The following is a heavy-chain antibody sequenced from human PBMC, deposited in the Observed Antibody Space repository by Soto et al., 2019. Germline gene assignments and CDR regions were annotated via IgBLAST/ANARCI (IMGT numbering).Heavy chain of an antibody. CDR3: ARDHRDQWLAPKEYYFDY. J-gene: IGHJ4*02. CDR1: GFTFSDYY. V-gene: IGHV3-11*01. Sequence: PGGSLRLSCAASGFTFSDYYMSWIRQAPGKGLEWVSYISSSGSTIYYADSVKGRFTISRDNAKNSLYLQMNSLRAEDTAVYYCARDHRDQWLAPKEYYFDYWGQGTLVTVSS. CDR2: ISSSGSTI. D-gene: IGHD6-19*01.